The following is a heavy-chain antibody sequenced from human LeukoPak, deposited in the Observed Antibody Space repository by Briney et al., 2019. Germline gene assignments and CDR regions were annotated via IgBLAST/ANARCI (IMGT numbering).Heavy chain of an antibody. J-gene: IGHJ4*02. CDR2: IKQDGSEK. Sequence: GGSLRLSCAASGFTFSSYWMSWVRQAPGKGLEWLANIKQDGSEKYYVDSEKGRFTISRYNAKNSLYLQMNSLRAEDTAVYYCARDRPYYDFWSGYYDWGQGTLVTVSS. D-gene: IGHD3-3*01. CDR3: ARDRPYYDFWSGYYD. V-gene: IGHV3-7*01. CDR1: GFTFSSYW.